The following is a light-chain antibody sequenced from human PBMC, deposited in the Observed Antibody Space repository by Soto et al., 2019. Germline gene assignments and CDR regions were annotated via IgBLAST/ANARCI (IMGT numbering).Light chain of an antibody. J-gene: IGKJ2*01. Sequence: DIQMPHSPSSLSASVGDRVPITCRASRDFLTFLAWFQQKPGKGPKSLIYGASNLQGGVTSKFSGSGSGTDFTLTINGLQPEDIAIYYCQQYARSPYNFGPGTRVEI. CDR3: QQYARSPYN. CDR1: RDFLTF. V-gene: IGKV1-16*02. CDR2: GAS.